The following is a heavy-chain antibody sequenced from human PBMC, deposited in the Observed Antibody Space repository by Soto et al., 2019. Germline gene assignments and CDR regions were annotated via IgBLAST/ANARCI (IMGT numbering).Heavy chain of an antibody. J-gene: IGHJ4*02. Sequence: SETLSLTCTVSGGSISSGGYYWSWIRQHPGKGLEWIGYIYYSGSTYYNPSLKSRVTISVDTSKNQFSLKLSSVTAADTAVYYCARGAKKCSIVVVPAATYIDYWGQGTLVTVAS. V-gene: IGHV4-31*03. CDR1: GGSISSGGYY. CDR2: IYYSGST. CDR3: ARGAKKCSIVVVPAATYIDY. D-gene: IGHD2-2*01.